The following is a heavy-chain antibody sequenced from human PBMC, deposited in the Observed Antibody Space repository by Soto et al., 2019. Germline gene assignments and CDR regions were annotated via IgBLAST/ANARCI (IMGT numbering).Heavy chain of an antibody. CDR1: GGSISSYY. Sequence: SETLSLTCTVSGGSISSYYWSWIRQPPGKGLEWIGYIYYSGSTNYNPSLKSRVTISVDTSKNQFSLKLSSVTAADTAVYYCARRVVVVPAAIGGPGWFDPWGQGTLVTVSS. V-gene: IGHV4-59*01. J-gene: IGHJ5*02. CDR3: ARRVVVVPAAIGGPGWFDP. D-gene: IGHD2-2*02. CDR2: IYYSGST.